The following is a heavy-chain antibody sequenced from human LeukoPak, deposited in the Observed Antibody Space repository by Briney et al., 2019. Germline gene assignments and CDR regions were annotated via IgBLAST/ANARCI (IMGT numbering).Heavy chain of an antibody. CDR2: IKSKTDGGTT. J-gene: IGHJ4*02. Sequence: GGSLRLSCAASGFTFSNAWMSWFRQAPGKGLEWVGRIKSKTDGGTTDYAAPVKGRFTISRDDSKNTLYLQVNSLKTEDTAVYYCTTDLYSYGRYFDYWGQGTLVTVSS. D-gene: IGHD5-18*01. CDR1: GFTFSNAW. CDR3: TTDLYSYGRYFDY. V-gene: IGHV3-15*01.